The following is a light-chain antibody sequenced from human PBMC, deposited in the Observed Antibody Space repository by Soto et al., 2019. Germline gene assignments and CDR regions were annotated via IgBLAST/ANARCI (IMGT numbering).Light chain of an antibody. V-gene: IGLV1-40*01. J-gene: IGLJ3*02. CDR2: GNT. Sequence: QTVVTQAPSVSGAPGQRVTISCTGSSSNIGAGYDVHWYRQPPGTAPRLLIHGNTNRPSGVPDRFSGSKSDTSASLAISGLQAEDEGDYYCQSYDTTLRGVVFGGGTKVTVL. CDR3: QSYDTTLRGVV. CDR1: SSNIGAGYD.